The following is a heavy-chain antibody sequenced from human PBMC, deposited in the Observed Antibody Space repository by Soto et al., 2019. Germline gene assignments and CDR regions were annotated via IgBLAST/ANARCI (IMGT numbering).Heavy chain of an antibody. J-gene: IGHJ4*02. V-gene: IGHV4-61*01. CDR3: ARRHSGSFTY. D-gene: IGHD1-26*01. CDR2: ISYSGST. CDR1: GGSVSSDRNY. Sequence: CTVSGGSVSSDRNYWSWIRQSPGKELEWIGYISYSGSTSYNPSLKSRVTISIDMSTNQFSLKLSSVTAADTAIYYCARRHSGSFTYWGQGILVTVSS.